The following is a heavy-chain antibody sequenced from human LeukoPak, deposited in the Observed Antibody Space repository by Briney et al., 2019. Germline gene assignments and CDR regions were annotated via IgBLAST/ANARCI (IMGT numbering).Heavy chain of an antibody. CDR1: GFTFSSHW. D-gene: IGHD5-24*01. CDR3: VRDKGDGGGSKFDF. V-gene: IGHV3-7*03. Sequence: GGSLRLSCAASGFTFSSHWMSWVRQAPGKGLEWVANIRQDGSEKYYVDSVKGRYTISRDNAKNSLYLQMNSLRAEDTAVYYCVRDKGDGGGSKFDFWGQGTLVTVSS. CDR2: IRQDGSEK. J-gene: IGHJ4*02.